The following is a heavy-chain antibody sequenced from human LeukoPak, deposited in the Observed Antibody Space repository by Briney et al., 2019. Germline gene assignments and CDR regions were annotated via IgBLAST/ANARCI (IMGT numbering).Heavy chain of an antibody. CDR1: GGSISSYY. J-gene: IGHJ4*02. Sequence: SETLSLTCTVSGGSISSYYWGWIRQPPGKGLEWIGSIYYSGSTYYNPSLKSRVTISVDTSKNQFSLKLSSVTAADTAVYYCARESSVITFGGVIVDFDYWGQGTLVTVSS. CDR2: IYYSGST. V-gene: IGHV4-39*07. D-gene: IGHD3-16*02. CDR3: ARESSVITFGGVIVDFDY.